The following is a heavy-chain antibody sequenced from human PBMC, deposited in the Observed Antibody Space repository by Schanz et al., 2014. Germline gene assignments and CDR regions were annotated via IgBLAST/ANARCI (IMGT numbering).Heavy chain of an antibody. Sequence: EVQLMESGGGLVKPGGSLRLSCVASGFAFSSFAMTWVRQAPGRGLEWVSAINTGVNTYYADSVRGRFTMSRDNSKNTLYLQMNSLRAGDAAVYYCARGLIAAAGGAFDYWGQGTLVAVSA. J-gene: IGHJ4*02. CDR1: GFAFSSFA. CDR2: INTGVNT. CDR3: ARGLIAAAGGAFDY. V-gene: IGHV3-23*01. D-gene: IGHD6-13*01.